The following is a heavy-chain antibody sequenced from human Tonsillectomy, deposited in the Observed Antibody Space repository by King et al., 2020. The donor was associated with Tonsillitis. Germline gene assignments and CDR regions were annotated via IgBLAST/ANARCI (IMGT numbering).Heavy chain of an antibody. D-gene: IGHD6-19*01. J-gene: IGHJ3*01. CDR1: GFTFGDYG. V-gene: IGHV3-43D*03. CDR2: VSWDGGDT. Sequence: VQLVESGGLVVQPGGSLRLSCAASGFTFGDYGMHWVRQPPGKGLEWVSLVSWDGGDTSYADSVKGRFTISRDNSENSLYLQMNSLRAGDTALYYCAKAICSRGCGTFDGRGQGTMVTVSS. CDR3: AKAICSRGCGTFDG.